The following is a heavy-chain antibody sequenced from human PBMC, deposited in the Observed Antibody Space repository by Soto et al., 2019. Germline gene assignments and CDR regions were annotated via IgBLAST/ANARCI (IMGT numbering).Heavy chain of an antibody. D-gene: IGHD5-18*01. CDR3: ARHTSDRYGPDY. J-gene: IGHJ4*02. Sequence: GESLKISCQGSGYSFISYWIGWVRQMPGKGLELMGVIYPGDSTVRYSPSFQGQVTISVDKSISTAYLQWSSLKPSDTAMYYCARHTSDRYGPDYWGQGTLVTVS. V-gene: IGHV5-51*01. CDR1: GYSFISYW. CDR2: IYPGDSTV.